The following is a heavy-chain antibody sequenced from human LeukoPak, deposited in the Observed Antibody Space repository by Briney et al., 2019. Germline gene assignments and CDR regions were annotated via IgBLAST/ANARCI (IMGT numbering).Heavy chain of an antibody. CDR3: ARGGVPAALDY. Sequence: QPGGSLRLSCAASGFTLTHYWMHWVRQAPEKGLVWVSRITHDGSSTTYADSVKGRFTISRDTTKNTLYLQMHSLRAEDTAVYFCARGGVPAALDYWGQGALVTVSP. D-gene: IGHD2-2*01. CDR2: ITHDGSST. CDR1: GFTLTHYW. J-gene: IGHJ4*02. V-gene: IGHV3-74*01.